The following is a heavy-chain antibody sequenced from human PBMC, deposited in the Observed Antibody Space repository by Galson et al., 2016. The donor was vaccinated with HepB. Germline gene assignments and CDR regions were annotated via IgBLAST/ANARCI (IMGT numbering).Heavy chain of an antibody. D-gene: IGHD6-13*01. CDR2: ISAGDAGT. Sequence: SLRLSCAASGFTSDSYAMSWVRQAPGKGLEWVSSISAGDAGTYYADSVKGRFTVSRDNSKNTLSLQVNSLRGKDTAVYSCAKGRLGSSWFPSFDYWGQGTVVTVSS. V-gene: IGHV3-23*01. J-gene: IGHJ4*02. CDR1: GFTSDSYA. CDR3: AKGRLGSSWFPSFDY.